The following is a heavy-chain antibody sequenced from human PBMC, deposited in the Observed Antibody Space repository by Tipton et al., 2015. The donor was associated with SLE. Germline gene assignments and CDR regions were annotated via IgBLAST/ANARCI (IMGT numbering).Heavy chain of an antibody. CDR1: GFTFSSYA. CDR3: AKGDYYGSGSYYALFDY. CDR2: ISGSGGST. D-gene: IGHD3-10*01. J-gene: IGHJ4*02. Sequence: SLRLSCAASGFTFSSYAMSWVRQAPGKGLEWVSAISGSGGSTYYADSVKGRFTISRDNSKNTLYLQMNSLRAEDTAVYYCAKGDYYGSGSYYALFDYWGQGTLVTVSS. V-gene: IGHV3-23*01.